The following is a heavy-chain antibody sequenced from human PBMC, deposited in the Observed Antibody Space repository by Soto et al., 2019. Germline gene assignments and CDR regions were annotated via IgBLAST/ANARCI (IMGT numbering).Heavy chain of an antibody. Sequence: GESLKISCXGSGYSFTSYWIGWVRQMPGKGLEWMGIIYPGDSDTRYSPSFQGQVTISADKSISTAYLQWSSLKASDTAMYYCARLEDFVVGYYGMDVWGQGTTVTVSS. CDR1: GYSFTSYW. D-gene: IGHD2-2*01. CDR2: IYPGDSDT. V-gene: IGHV5-51*01. CDR3: ARLEDFVVGYYGMDV. J-gene: IGHJ6*02.